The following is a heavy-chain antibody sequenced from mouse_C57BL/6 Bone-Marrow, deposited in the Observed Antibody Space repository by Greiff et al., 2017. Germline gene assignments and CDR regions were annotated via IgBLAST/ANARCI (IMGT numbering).Heavy chain of an antibody. CDR3: ARSPYYSNTGDY. V-gene: IGHV1-50*01. D-gene: IGHD2-5*01. Sequence: VQLQQSGAELARPGASVKLSCKASGYTFTSYWMQWVKQRPGQGLEWIGEIDPSDSYTNYNQKFKGKATLTVDTSSSTAYMQLSSLTSEDSAVYYCARSPYYSNTGDYWGQGTTLTVSS. CDR1: GYTFTSYW. CDR2: IDPSDSYT. J-gene: IGHJ2*01.